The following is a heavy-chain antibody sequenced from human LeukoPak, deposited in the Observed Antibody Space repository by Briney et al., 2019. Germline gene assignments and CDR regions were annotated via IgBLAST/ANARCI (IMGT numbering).Heavy chain of an antibody. Sequence: GGSLRLSCAASGFTVSSNYMSWVRQAPGKGLEWVSVIYSGGSTYYADSVKGRFTISRDNSKNTLYLQMNSLRAEDTAVYYCARVATIGIPDYWGQGTLVTVSS. V-gene: IGHV3-66*01. CDR2: IYSGGST. CDR3: ARVATIGIPDY. CDR1: GFTVSSNY. D-gene: IGHD5-12*01. J-gene: IGHJ4*02.